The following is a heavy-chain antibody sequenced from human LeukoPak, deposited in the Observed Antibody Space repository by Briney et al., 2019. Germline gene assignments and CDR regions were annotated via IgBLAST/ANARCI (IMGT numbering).Heavy chain of an antibody. D-gene: IGHD6-25*01. CDR3: ARKVEAAALFDY. Sequence: VGSLRESFAGCGFTVLADLWNWVRQAPGKGLEWVSVIYSGGRNYYADSVEGRFTISSDNSKNTLYLQMNSLRAEDTAVYYCARKVEAAALFDYWGQGTLVTVSS. J-gene: IGHJ4*02. V-gene: IGHV3-53*01. CDR2: IYSGGRN. CDR1: GFTVLADL.